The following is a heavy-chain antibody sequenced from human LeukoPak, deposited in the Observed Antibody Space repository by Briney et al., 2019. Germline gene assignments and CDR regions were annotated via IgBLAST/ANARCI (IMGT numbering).Heavy chain of an antibody. V-gene: IGHV4-31*03. Sequence: SETLSLTCTVSGGSISSGVYYWSWIRQHPGKGLEWIGYIYYSGSTNYNPSLKSRVTISVDTSKNQFSLKLSSVTAADTAVYYCARAEWLQSGYYFDYWGQGTLVTVSS. D-gene: IGHD5-24*01. CDR3: ARAEWLQSGYYFDY. CDR1: GGSISSGVYY. CDR2: IYYSGST. J-gene: IGHJ4*02.